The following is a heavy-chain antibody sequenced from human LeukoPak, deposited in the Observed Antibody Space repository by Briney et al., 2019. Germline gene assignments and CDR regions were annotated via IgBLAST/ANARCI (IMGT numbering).Heavy chain of an antibody. V-gene: IGHV3-21*01. CDR2: ISSSSSYI. CDR3: ARGRPLFEDY. CDR1: GFTFGSYS. Sequence: GGSLRISCAASGFTFGSYSMNWVRQAPGKGLEWVSSISSSSSYISYADSVKGRFTISRDNAKNSLYLQMNNLRVEDTAVYYCARGRPLFEDYWGQGTLVTVSS. D-gene: IGHD3-10*02. J-gene: IGHJ4*02.